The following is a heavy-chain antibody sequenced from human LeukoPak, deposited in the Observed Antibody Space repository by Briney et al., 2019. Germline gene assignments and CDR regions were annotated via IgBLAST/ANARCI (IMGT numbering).Heavy chain of an antibody. J-gene: IGHJ6*03. V-gene: IGHV1-69*05. D-gene: IGHD1-20*01. CDR2: IIPIFGTA. Sequence: AASVKVSCKASGGTFSSYAISWVRQAPGQGLEWMGGIIPIFGTANYAQKFQGRVTITTDESTSTAYMELSSLRSEDTAVYYCARDSIAGNSFYFYFMDVWGKGTTVTVSS. CDR3: ARDSIAGNSFYFYFMDV. CDR1: GGTFSSYA.